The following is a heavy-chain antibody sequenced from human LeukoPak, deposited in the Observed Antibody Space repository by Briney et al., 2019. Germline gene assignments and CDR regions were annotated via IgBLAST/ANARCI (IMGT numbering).Heavy chain of an antibody. V-gene: IGHV3-7*01. D-gene: IGHD6-19*01. CDR1: GFTFSRYW. Sequence: GGSLRLSCAASGFTFSRYWMSWVRQPPGKGLQWVAIIKQDGSEKYYMDSVKGRFTISRDNAKNSLSLQMHSLRAEDTAVYYCARVGAVAGTVLDYWGQGTLVTVSS. CDR3: ARVGAVAGTVLDY. J-gene: IGHJ4*02. CDR2: IKQDGSEK.